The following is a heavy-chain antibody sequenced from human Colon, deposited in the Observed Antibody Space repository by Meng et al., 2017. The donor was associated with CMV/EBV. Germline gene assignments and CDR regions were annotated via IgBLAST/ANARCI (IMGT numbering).Heavy chain of an antibody. J-gene: IGHJ4*02. CDR3: ARVKATVGEIVD. D-gene: IGHD3-16*01. Sequence: SETLSLTCNVSGGSISDYYLTWIRQPPGMGLEWIGYIYYTGTTYYNPSLKSRVTISVDTSKNHFSLKLTSVTAADTAVYYCARVKATVGEIVDWGQGTLVTVSS. CDR2: IYYTGTT. V-gene: IGHV4-59*01. CDR1: GGSISDYY.